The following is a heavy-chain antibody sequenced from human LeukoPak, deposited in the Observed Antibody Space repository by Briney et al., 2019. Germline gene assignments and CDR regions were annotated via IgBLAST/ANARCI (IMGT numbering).Heavy chain of an antibody. Sequence: GGSLRLSCAASGFTFSNYAMTWLRPAPGKGLECVSGINGGGDNAYYTNSVKGRFTISRDNSKNTLYLQMNSLRAEDTAVYYCAKTNGYFDSWGQGTLVTVSS. CDR3: AKTNGYFDS. CDR2: INGGGDNA. CDR1: GFTFSNYA. J-gene: IGHJ4*02. V-gene: IGHV3-23*01.